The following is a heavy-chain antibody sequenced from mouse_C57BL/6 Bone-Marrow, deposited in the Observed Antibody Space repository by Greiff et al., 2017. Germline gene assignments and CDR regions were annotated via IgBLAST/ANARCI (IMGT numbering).Heavy chain of an antibody. CDR3: ARYDGYFWFAY. D-gene: IGHD2-3*01. J-gene: IGHJ3*01. V-gene: IGHV1-18*01. Sequence: EVQLQQSGPELVKPGASVKIPCKASGYTFTDYNLDWVKPSHGKSLEWIGDINPNNGGTIYNQKFKGKATLTVDQSSSTAYMELRSLTSEDTAVYYCARYDGYFWFAYGGQGTLVTVSA. CDR2: INPNNGGT. CDR1: GYTFTDYN.